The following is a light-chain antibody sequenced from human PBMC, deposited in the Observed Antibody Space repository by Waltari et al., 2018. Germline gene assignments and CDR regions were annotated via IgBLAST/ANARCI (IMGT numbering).Light chain of an antibody. J-gene: IGLJ3*02. V-gene: IGLV2-14*01. CDR3: SSFTGSSTWL. Sequence: QSALTQPAPVSGSPGQSITISCTGSSSDVGGYNYVSWYQLHPGKAPKLMIYDVNNRPSGVSHRFSGSKSGNTASLAISGLQAEDEADYYCSSFTGSSTWLFGGGTKLTVL. CDR2: DVN. CDR1: SSDVGGYNY.